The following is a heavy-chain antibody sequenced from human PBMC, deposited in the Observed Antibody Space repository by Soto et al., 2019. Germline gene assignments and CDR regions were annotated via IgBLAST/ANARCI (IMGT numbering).Heavy chain of an antibody. CDR3: ARGAMANFDY. Sequence: GASVKVSCKASGGTFGSRGIAWVRQAPGQGLEWMGGFIAMLGTPTYAKKVQGRATISADESLTSSYLELRSLRSEDTGVYFCARGAMANFDYWGQGTVVTVSS. J-gene: IGHJ4*02. V-gene: IGHV1-69*13. CDR1: GGTFGSRG. D-gene: IGHD5-18*01. CDR2: FIAMLGTP.